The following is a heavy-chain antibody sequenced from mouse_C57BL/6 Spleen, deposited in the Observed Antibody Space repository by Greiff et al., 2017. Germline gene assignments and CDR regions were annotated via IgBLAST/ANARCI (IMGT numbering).Heavy chain of an antibody. CDR2: INYDGSST. CDR1: GFTFSDYY. J-gene: IGHJ4*01. D-gene: IGHD2-3*01. Sequence: EVNVVESEGGLVQPGSSMKLSCTASGFTFSDYYMAWVRQVPEKGLEWVANINYDGSSTYYLDSLKSRFIISRDNAKNILYLQMSSLKSEDTATYYCARGSLYDYDAMDYWGQGTSVTVSS. V-gene: IGHV5-16*01. CDR3: ARGSLYDYDAMDY.